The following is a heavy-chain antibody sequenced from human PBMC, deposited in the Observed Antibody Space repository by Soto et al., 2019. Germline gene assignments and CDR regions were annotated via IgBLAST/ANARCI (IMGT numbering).Heavy chain of an antibody. CDR1: GGSLSGYY. V-gene: IGHV4-34*01. Sequence: SETLSLTCAVYGGSLSGYYWTWIRQPPGKGLEWIGEINHSGNTNSNPSLKSRVTISLDTSKNQFSLKLTSVTAADTAVYYCARGDYDFWSGYSAGMDVWGQGTTVTVSS. CDR2: INHSGNT. CDR3: ARGDYDFWSGYSAGMDV. J-gene: IGHJ6*02. D-gene: IGHD3-3*01.